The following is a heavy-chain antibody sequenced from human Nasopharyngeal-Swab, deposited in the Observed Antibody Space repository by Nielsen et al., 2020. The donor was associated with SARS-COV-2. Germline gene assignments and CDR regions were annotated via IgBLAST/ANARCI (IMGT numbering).Heavy chain of an antibody. J-gene: IGHJ4*02. Sequence: SETLSLTCTVSGGSLSSSNYYWGWIRQPPGKGLEWIGTVSYSGPTYYNPSLKSRVTMSVDTSKNHFSLRLTAVTAADTAVYYCGRLTKTPVTRRLYFDYWGQGTLVTVSS. CDR2: VSYSGPT. V-gene: IGHV4-39*02. CDR1: GGSLSSSNYY. D-gene: IGHD2-21*02. CDR3: GRLTKTPVTRRLYFDY.